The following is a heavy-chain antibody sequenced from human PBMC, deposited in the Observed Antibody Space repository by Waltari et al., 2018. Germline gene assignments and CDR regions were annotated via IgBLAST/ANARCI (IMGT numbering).Heavy chain of an antibody. D-gene: IGHD2-2*01. CDR1: GFTFSDHY. CDR3: ARDKGYCSSTSCYGEGHYYGMDV. V-gene: IGHV3-72*01. CDR2: TRNKANSYTT. Sequence: EVQLVESGGGLVQPGGSLRLSCAASGFTFSDHYMACVRQAPGKGLEWVGRTRNKANSYTTEYAASVKGRFTISRDDSKNSLYLQMNSLKTEDTAVYYCARDKGYCSSTSCYGEGHYYGMDVWGQGTTVTVSS. J-gene: IGHJ6*02.